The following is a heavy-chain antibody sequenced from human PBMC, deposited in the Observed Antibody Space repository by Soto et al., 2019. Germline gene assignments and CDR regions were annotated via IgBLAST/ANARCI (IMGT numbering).Heavy chain of an antibody. Sequence: SETLSLTCTVSGGSISSGGYYWSWIRQHPGKGLEWIGYIYYSGSTYYNPSLKSRVTISVDTSKNQFSLKLSSVTAADTAVYYCARDQSRGGMFRGVILSYGMSAWGQGTTVPVSS. J-gene: IGHJ6*02. CDR2: IYYSGST. CDR3: ARDQSRGGMFRGVILSYGMSA. V-gene: IGHV4-31*03. CDR1: GGSISSGGYY. D-gene: IGHD3-10*01.